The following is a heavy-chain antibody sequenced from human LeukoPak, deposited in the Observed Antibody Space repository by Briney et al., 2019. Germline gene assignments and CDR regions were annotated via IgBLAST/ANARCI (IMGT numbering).Heavy chain of an antibody. CDR3: AGDILTESRGYYFDY. J-gene: IGHJ4*02. D-gene: IGHD3-9*01. CDR2: ISWNGARI. Sequence: GGSLRLSCAASGFTFAEYTMHWVRQAPGKGLEWVSLISWNGARIHYGDSVKGRFTISSDNSKNMMYLQMNSLRAEDTAVYFCAGDILTESRGYYFDYWGQGTLVTVSS. CDR1: GFTFAEYT. V-gene: IGHV3-43*01.